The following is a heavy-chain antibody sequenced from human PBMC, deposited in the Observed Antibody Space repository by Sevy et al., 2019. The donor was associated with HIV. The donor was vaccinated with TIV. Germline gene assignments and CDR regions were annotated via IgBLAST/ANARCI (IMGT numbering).Heavy chain of an antibody. CDR2: IIAVFGTT. Sequence: ASVKVSCKASGYTFTGQYIHGVRQAPGQGLEWMGGIIAVFGTTNYAQKFQGRVTVTTDESRGTAYMELGSLGSEDTAVYYCARDKYYYISGSFDYWGQGTPVTVSS. D-gene: IGHD3-10*01. V-gene: IGHV1-69*05. J-gene: IGHJ4*02. CDR1: GYTFTGQY. CDR3: ARDKYYYISGSFDY.